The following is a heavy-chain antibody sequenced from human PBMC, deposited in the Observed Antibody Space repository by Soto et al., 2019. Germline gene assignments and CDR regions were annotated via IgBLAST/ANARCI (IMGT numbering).Heavy chain of an antibody. D-gene: IGHD3-16*01. J-gene: IGHJ4*02. Sequence: AGGSLRLSCAASEFTVSTNYMTWVRHAPGKGLEWVSVIYGGGSTFYADSVKGRFTISRDNSNNTLYLQMNSLRAEDTAVYYCASVRWLQDVYDFWSQGTLVTVSS. CDR2: IYGGGST. V-gene: IGHV3-66*01. CDR1: EFTVSTNY. CDR3: ASVRWLQDVYDF.